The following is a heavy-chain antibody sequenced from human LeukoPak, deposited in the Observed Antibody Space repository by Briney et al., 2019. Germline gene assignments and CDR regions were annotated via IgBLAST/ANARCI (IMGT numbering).Heavy chain of an antibody. Sequence: GGSLRLSCAASGFTFSSYSMNWVRQAPGKGLEWVSYISSSSTIYYADSVKGRFTISRDNAKNSLYLQMNSLRAEDTALYYCARMAIVVVEYFDYWGQGTLVTVSS. V-gene: IGHV3-48*01. J-gene: IGHJ4*02. CDR1: GFTFSSYS. CDR2: ISSSSTI. D-gene: IGHD2-2*03. CDR3: ARMAIVVVEYFDY.